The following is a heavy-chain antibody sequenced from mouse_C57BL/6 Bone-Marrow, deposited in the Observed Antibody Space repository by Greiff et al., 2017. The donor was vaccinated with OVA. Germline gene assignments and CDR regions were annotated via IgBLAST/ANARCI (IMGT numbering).Heavy chain of an antibody. Sequence: VQLKESGGGLVKPGGSLKLSCAASGFTFSDYGMHWVRQAPEKGLEWVAYISSGSSTIYYADTVKGRFTISRDNAKNTLFLQMTSLRSEDTAMYYCARGGNYYGSSFAYWGQGTLVTVSA. J-gene: IGHJ3*01. D-gene: IGHD1-1*01. CDR2: ISSGSSTI. V-gene: IGHV5-17*01. CDR1: GFTFSDYG. CDR3: ARGGNYYGSSFAY.